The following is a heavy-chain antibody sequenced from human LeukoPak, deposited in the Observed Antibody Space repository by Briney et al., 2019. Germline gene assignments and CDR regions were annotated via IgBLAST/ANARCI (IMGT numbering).Heavy chain of an antibody. D-gene: IGHD4-17*01. CDR3: TRGSYGDLN. Sequence: GGSLRLSCAASVFIFSSHHMHWVRQPPWKGLEWVSSISYDDSFIYYGNSMKGRFTISRDNANNLLYLQMNSLRAEDTAVYYCTRGSYGDLNWGQGTLVTVS. V-gene: IGHV3-21*01. J-gene: IGHJ4*02. CDR1: VFIFSSHH. CDR2: ISYDDSFI.